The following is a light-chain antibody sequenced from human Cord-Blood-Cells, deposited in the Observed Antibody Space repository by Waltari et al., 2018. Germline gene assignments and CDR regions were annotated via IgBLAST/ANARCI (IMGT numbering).Light chain of an antibody. CDR1: KLGNKY. V-gene: IGLV3-1*01. CDR3: QAWDSSTDPPGDVV. J-gene: IGLJ2*01. Sequence: SYELTQPPSLSVSPGQTASIPCSGAKLGNKYACCYRHKPGQSPVLVIYQDSKRPSGIPERFSGSNSGNTATLTISGTQAMDEADYYCQAWDSSTDPPGDVVFGGGTKLTVL. CDR2: QDS.